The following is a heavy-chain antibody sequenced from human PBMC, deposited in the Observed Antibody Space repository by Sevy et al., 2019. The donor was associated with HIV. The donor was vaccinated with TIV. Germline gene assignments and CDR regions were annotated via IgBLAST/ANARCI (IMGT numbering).Heavy chain of an antibody. Sequence: GGSLRLSCAASGFSFSAYRMNWVRQAPGKGLEWVANIKPDGSDKQYVDSAEGRFTISIDKAKNSLYLQMNGLRVEDTAMYYCAQETFGRFDSWGQGTLVTVSS. V-gene: IGHV3-7*01. CDR2: IKPDGSDK. J-gene: IGHJ4*02. CDR3: AQETFGRFDS. D-gene: IGHD1-26*01. CDR1: GFSFSAYR.